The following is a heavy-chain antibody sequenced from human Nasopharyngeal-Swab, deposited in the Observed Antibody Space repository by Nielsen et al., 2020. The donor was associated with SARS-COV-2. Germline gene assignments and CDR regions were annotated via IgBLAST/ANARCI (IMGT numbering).Heavy chain of an antibody. CDR3: AKQYYYDSSGYDPRSYYFDY. Sequence: GSLRLSCTVSGGSISSSSYSWGWIRQPPGKGLEWIGSIYYSGSTYYNPSLKSRVTISVDTSKNQFSLKLSSVTAADTAVYYCAKQYYYDSSGYDPRSYYFDYWGQGTLVTVSS. CDR2: IYYSGST. V-gene: IGHV4-39*01. CDR1: GGSISSSSYS. J-gene: IGHJ4*02. D-gene: IGHD3-22*01.